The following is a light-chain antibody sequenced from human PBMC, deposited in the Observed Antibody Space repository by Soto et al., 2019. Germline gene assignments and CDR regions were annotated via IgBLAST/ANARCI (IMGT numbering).Light chain of an antibody. Sequence: DSQMTQSPSSLSASVGDRVTITCQASQDIRNYLNWYQQKPGKAPNLLIYDASNLRAGVPSRFRGSGSGTEFTFTISSLQPEDIATYYCQHYDHLPPLSFGGGTKVEIK. CDR3: QHYDHLPPLS. J-gene: IGKJ4*01. V-gene: IGKV1-33*01. CDR1: QDIRNY. CDR2: DAS.